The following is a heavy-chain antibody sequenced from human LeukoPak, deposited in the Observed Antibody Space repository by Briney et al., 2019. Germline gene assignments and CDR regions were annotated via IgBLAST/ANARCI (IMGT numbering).Heavy chain of an antibody. CDR3: TRRYNYDSSGYYYVTDAFDI. V-gene: IGHV3-49*04. J-gene: IGHJ3*02. CDR2: IRSKAYGGTT. Sequence: GGSLRLSCTAGGFTFGDYVMSWVRQAPGKGLEWVGFIRSKAYGGTTKNAASVKGRFTISRDDSRSIAYLQMNSLKAYNTAVYYCTRRYNYDSSGYYYVTDAFDIWGQGTMVTVSS. CDR1: GFTFGDYV. D-gene: IGHD3-22*01.